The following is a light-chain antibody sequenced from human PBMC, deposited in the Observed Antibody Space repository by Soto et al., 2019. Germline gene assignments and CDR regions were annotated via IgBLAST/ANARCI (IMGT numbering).Light chain of an antibody. CDR1: SSDVGSFDS. CDR2: DVS. Sequence: QSALTQPASVSGSPGQPITISCTGTSSDVGSFDSVAWYQHNPGKAPKLMIYDVSNRPSGVSSRFSGSKSGNTASLSISGLLTEDEANYYCSSFTTSSTLVFGTGTKLTVL. V-gene: IGLV2-14*01. J-gene: IGLJ1*01. CDR3: SSFTTSSTLV.